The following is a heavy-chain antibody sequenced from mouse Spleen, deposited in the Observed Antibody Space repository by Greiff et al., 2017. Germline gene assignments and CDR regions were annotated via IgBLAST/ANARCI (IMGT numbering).Heavy chain of an antibody. J-gene: IGHJ4*01. Sequence: DVKLVESGGGLVKPGGSLKLSCAASGFAFSSYDMSWVRQTPEKRLEWVAYISSGGGSTYYPDTVKGRFTISRDNAKNTLYLQMSSLKSEDTAMYYCARHEEVPYYYAMDYWGQGTSVTVSS. CDR2: ISSGGGST. V-gene: IGHV5-12-1*01. CDR3: ARHEEVPYYYAMDY. CDR1: GFAFSSYD.